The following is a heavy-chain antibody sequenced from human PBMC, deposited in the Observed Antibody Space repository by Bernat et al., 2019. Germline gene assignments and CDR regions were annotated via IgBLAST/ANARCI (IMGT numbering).Heavy chain of an antibody. Sequence: QVQLVQSGAEVKKPGASVKVSCKASGYTFTSYGISWVRQAPGQGLEWMGWISAYNGNTNYAQKLQGRVTMTTDTSTSTAYMELRSLRSDDTAVYYCAGDTAMSNNRDYYYYYGMDVWGQGTTVTVSS. CDR1: GYTFTSYG. V-gene: IGHV1-18*01. CDR2: ISAYNGNT. CDR3: AGDTAMSNNRDYYYYYGMDV. D-gene: IGHD5-18*01. J-gene: IGHJ6*02.